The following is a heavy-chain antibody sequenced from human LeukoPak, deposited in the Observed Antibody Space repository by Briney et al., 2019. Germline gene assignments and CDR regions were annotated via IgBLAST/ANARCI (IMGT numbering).Heavy chain of an antibody. J-gene: IGHJ4*02. CDR3: ASHGPESSSFDY. CDR1: GGSISSGSYY. CDR2: IYTSGST. Sequence: SQTLSLTCTVSGGSISSGSYYWSWIRQPAGKGLEWIGRIYTSGSTNYNPSLKSRVTISVDTSKNQFSLKLSSVTAADTAVYYCASHGPESSSFDYWGQGTLVTVSS. D-gene: IGHD6-13*01. V-gene: IGHV4-61*02.